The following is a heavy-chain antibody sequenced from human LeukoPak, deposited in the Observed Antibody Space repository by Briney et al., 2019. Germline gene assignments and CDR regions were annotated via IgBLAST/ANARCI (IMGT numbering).Heavy chain of an antibody. J-gene: IGHJ5*02. Sequence: ASVKVSCKASGYTFTSYDINWVRQATGQGLEWMGWMNPNSGNTNYAQKFQGRVTMTRDTSISTAYMELSRLRSDDTAVYYCARDRGAAPSDWFDPWGQGTLVTVSS. V-gene: IGHV1-8*01. CDR2: MNPNSGNT. CDR1: GYTFTSYD. CDR3: ARDRGAAPSDWFDP. D-gene: IGHD2-15*01.